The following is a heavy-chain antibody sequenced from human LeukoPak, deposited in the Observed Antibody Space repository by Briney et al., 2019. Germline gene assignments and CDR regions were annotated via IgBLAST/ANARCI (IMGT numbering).Heavy chain of an antibody. J-gene: IGHJ4*02. CDR3: ARVADRIAAAGIDY. CDR1: GYTFTGYY. D-gene: IGHD6-13*01. V-gene: IGHV1-2*02. Sequence: ASVKVSCKASGYTFTGYYMHWVRQAPGQGLEWMGWINPNSGGTNYEQKFQGRVTMTRDTSISTAYMELSRLRSDDTAMYYCARVADRIAAAGIDYWGQGTLVTVSS. CDR2: INPNSGGT.